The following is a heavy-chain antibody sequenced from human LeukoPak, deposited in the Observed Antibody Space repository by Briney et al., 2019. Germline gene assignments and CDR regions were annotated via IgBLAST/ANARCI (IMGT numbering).Heavy chain of an antibody. Sequence: SETLSLTCTVSGYSISSGYYWGWIRQPPGKGLEWIGSFYHSGSTYYNPSLESRVTISVDTSKNQFSLKLSSVTAADTAVYYCARLVRPGWFDPWGQGARVTVSS. D-gene: IGHD1-14*01. J-gene: IGHJ5*02. CDR2: FYHSGST. CDR1: GYSISSGYY. V-gene: IGHV4-38-2*02. CDR3: ARLVRPGWFDP.